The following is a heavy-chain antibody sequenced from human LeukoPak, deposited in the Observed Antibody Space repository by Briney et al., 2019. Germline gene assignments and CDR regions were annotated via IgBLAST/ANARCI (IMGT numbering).Heavy chain of an antibody. D-gene: IGHD3-3*01. CDR1: GGSISSGGYY. V-gene: IGHV4-31*03. CDR2: IHSSGST. J-gene: IGHJ6*03. Sequence: SQTLSLTCNVSGGSISSGGYYWSWIRQHPGKGLEWIGYIHSSGSTYYNPSLKSRVTISVDTSKNQFSLKVSSVTAADTAVYYCATGGARSGHNSYYYYMDVWGKGTTVTVSS. CDR3: ATGGARSGHNSYYYYMDV.